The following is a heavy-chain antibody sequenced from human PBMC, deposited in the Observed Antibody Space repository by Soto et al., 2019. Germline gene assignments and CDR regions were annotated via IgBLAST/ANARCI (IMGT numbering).Heavy chain of an antibody. D-gene: IGHD6-6*01. V-gene: IGHV3-30-3*01. CDR2: ISYDGSNK. Sequence: QVQLVEYGGGVVQPGRSLRLSCAASGFTFSSYAMHWVRQAPGKGLEWVAVISYDGSNKYYADSVKGRFTISRDNSKNTLYLQMNSLRAEDTAVYYCARDDSSSSWYYYYGMDVWCQGTTVTVSS. CDR3: ARDDSSSSWYYYYGMDV. CDR1: GFTFSSYA. J-gene: IGHJ6*02.